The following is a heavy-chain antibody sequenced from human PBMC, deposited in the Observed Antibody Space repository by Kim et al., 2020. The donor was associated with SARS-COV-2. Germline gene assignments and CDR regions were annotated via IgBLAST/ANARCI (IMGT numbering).Heavy chain of an antibody. J-gene: IGHJ5*02. D-gene: IGHD5-12*01. V-gene: IGHV4-39*07. CDR3: ARDRKRGYSGYDYMGGIDP. Sequence: KSRVTISVDTSKNQFSLKLSSVTAADTAVYYCARDRKRGYSGYDYMGGIDPWGQGTLVTVSS.